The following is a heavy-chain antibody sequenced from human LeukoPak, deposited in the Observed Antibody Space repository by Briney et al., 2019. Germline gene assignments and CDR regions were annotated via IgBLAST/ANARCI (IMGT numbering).Heavy chain of an antibody. Sequence: GGSLRLSCAASGFTFSSYAMSWVHQAPGKGLEWVSTISGSGGSTYYADSVKGRFTISRDNSKNTLYLQMNSLRAEDTAVYYCAKGLKYGSGSYLYIIAEYWGQGTLVTVSS. CDR1: GFTFSSYA. V-gene: IGHV3-23*01. J-gene: IGHJ4*02. D-gene: IGHD3-10*01. CDR3: AKGLKYGSGSYLYIIAEY. CDR2: ISGSGGST.